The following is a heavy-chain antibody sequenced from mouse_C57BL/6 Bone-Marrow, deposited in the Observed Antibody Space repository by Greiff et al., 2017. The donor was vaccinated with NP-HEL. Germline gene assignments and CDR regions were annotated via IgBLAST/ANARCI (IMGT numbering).Heavy chain of an antibody. V-gene: IGHV5-4*01. J-gene: IGHJ3*01. D-gene: IGHD2-3*01. CDR2: ISDGGSYT. CDR1: GFTFSSYA. CDR3: ARDDGYYEGFAY. Sequence: EVQGVESGGGLVKPGGSLKLSCAASGFTFSSYAMSWVRQTPEKRLEWVATISDGGSYTYYPDNVKGRFTISRDNAKNNLYLQMSHLKSEDTAMYYCARDDGYYEGFAYWGQGTRVTVSA.